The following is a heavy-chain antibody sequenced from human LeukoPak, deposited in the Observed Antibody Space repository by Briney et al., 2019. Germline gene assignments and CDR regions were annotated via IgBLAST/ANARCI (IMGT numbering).Heavy chain of an antibody. D-gene: IGHD3-10*01. CDR2: IKQDGSEK. V-gene: IGHV3-7*01. CDR1: GFTFSSYW. J-gene: IGHJ6*04. CDR3: ARDRGFGQADV. Sequence: AGGSLRLSCAASGFTFSSYWMSWVRQAPGKGLEWVAKIKQDGSEKYYVDSVKGRFTISRDNAKNSLYLQMNSLRAEDTAVYYCARDRGFGQADVWGKGTTVTVSS.